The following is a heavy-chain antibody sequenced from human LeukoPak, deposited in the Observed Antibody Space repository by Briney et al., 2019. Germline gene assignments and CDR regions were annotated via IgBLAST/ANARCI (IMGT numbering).Heavy chain of an antibody. CDR1: GFTFSNNA. CDR3: ARDENDDYLGGLDY. Sequence: GGSLRLSCAASGFTFSNNAMHWVRQAPGKGPEWVAVITHDGNHKYNADSVKGRFTISRDNSKNTVYLQMNSLRAEDTAVYYCARDENDDYLGGLDYWGQGALVTVSS. V-gene: IGHV3-30*04. J-gene: IGHJ4*02. CDR2: ITHDGNHK. D-gene: IGHD3-16*01.